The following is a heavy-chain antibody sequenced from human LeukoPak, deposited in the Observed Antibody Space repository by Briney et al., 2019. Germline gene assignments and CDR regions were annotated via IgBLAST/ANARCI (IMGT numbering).Heavy chain of an antibody. CDR2: FFYSGST. Sequence: SETLSLTCTVSGGSISSRPYCWGWIRQPPGKGLEWLGSFFYSGSTNYKPSLKSRVTISVDTSKCQFSLKLSSVTAADTAVYYCAREHCSGGSCYSIYYYYYMDVWGKGTTVTVSS. CDR1: GGSISSRPYC. V-gene: IGHV4-39*02. CDR3: AREHCSGGSCYSIYYYYYMDV. J-gene: IGHJ6*03. D-gene: IGHD2-15*01.